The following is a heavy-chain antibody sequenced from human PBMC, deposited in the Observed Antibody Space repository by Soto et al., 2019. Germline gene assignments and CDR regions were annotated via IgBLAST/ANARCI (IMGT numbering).Heavy chain of an antibody. D-gene: IGHD3-3*01. CDR2: IKSKTDGGTI. CDR3: SPPSSVEWHRTRSYYSGMDV. CDR1: GFTFSNAW. Sequence: GSLRLSCAASGFTFSNAWISFFRDSPCKWLEWIVRIKSKTDGGTIDYAAPVKGRFTISRDDSKNTLYVQMNSLKTEDTAVYYCSPPSSVEWHRTRSYYSGMDVWGQGTTVTVSS. J-gene: IGHJ6*02. V-gene: IGHV3-15*01.